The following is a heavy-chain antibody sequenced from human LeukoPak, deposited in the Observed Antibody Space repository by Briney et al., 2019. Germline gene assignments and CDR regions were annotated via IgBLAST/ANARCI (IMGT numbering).Heavy chain of an antibody. CDR1: GYRFIGNF. CDR2: IKPNSGDT. D-gene: IGHD3-9*01. J-gene: IGHJ5*02. Sequence: ASVTVSCKASGYRFIGNFIHWVRQAAGQGLEWMAWIKPNSGDTNYAQKFQGRVTVTRDTSISTVYMDLSSLTYDDTAIYYCARAREVTGLTPWGQGTLVTVSS. CDR3: ARAREVTGLTP. V-gene: IGHV1-2*02.